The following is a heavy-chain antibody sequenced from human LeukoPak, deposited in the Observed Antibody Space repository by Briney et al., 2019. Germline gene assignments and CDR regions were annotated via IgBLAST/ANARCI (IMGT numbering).Heavy chain of an antibody. D-gene: IGHD3-10*01. Sequence: SETLSLTCTVSGGSISSSSYYWGWIRQPPGKGLEWIGSIYYSGSTYYNPSLKSRVTISVDTSKNQFSLKLSSVTAADTAVYYCARGDITMVRGVSPPDYWGQGTLVTVSS. CDR3: ARGDITMVRGVSPPDY. J-gene: IGHJ4*02. V-gene: IGHV4-39*07. CDR2: IYYSGST. CDR1: GGSISSSSYY.